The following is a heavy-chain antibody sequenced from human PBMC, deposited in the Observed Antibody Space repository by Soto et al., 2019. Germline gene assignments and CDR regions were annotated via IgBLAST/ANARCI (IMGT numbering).Heavy chain of an antibody. D-gene: IGHD6-19*01. J-gene: IGHJ6*02. CDR2: IDPSDSYT. CDR3: ARHVVAVAGTTLYYYYGMDV. V-gene: IGHV5-10-1*01. Sequence: GESLKISCKGSGYSFTSYWISWVRQMPGKGLERMGRIDPSDSYTNYSPSFQGHVTISADKSISTAYLQWSSLKASDTAMYYCARHVVAVAGTTLYYYYGMDVWGQGTTVTVS. CDR1: GYSFTSYW.